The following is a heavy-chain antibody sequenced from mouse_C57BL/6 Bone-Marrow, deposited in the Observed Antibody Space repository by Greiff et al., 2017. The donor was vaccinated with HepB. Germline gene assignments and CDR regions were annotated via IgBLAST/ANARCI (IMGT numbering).Heavy chain of an antibody. J-gene: IGHJ2*01. Sequence: EVQLQQSGTVLARPGASVKMSCKTSGYTFTSSWMHWVKQRPGQGLEWIGALYPGHSDTSYNQTFKGKAQLTAVTSASTAYMELSSLTTEDSAVYYGTRDLITTVVATDYGGRGTALTVTA. CDR1: GYTFTSSW. CDR3: TRDLITTVVATDY. D-gene: IGHD1-1*01. CDR2: LYPGHSDT. V-gene: IGHV1-5*01.